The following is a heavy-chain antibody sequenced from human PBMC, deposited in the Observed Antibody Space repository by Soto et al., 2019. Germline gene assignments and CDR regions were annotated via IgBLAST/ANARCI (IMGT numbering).Heavy chain of an antibody. Sequence: EVQLLESGGGLVQPGGSLRLSCAASGFTFSTYAMSWVRQAPGKGLEWVSSINKNGGSTFYADSVKGRFTISRDNSKDTLFLQMNSLRADDTALYYCAKRPSYDFVNWGQGTLVTVSS. V-gene: IGHV3-23*01. D-gene: IGHD3-3*01. J-gene: IGHJ4*02. CDR3: AKRPSYDFVN. CDR1: GFTFSTYA. CDR2: INKNGGST.